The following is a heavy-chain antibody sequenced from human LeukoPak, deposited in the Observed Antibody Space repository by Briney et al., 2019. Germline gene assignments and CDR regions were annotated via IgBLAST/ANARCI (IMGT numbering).Heavy chain of an antibody. Sequence: GGSLRLSCAASGFTFDDYTMHWVRQAPGKGLEWVSLISWDGGSTYYADSVKGRFTISRDNSKNSLYLQMNSLRTEDTALYYCGKDMAGPGWDILVGEHYYGMEVWGQGTTVP. V-gene: IGHV3-43*01. CDR3: GKDMAGPGWDILVGEHYYGMEV. CDR2: ISWDGGST. D-gene: IGHD1-26*01. J-gene: IGHJ6*02. CDR1: GFTFDDYT.